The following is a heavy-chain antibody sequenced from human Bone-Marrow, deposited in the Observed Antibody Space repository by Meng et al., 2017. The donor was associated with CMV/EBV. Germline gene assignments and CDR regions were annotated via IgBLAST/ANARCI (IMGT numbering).Heavy chain of an antibody. V-gene: IGHV3-30*02. Sequence: GGSLRLSCAASGFTFSNYGMHWVRQAPGKGLEWVAFIRFDESNKYYADSVKGRLTISRDNSKNTLYLQMNSLRDEDTAVYYCAKDLGQLRSLGLRPGAVFDDWGQGKLVTFAS. CDR3: AKDLGQLRSLGLRPGAVFDD. CDR1: GFTFSNYG. D-gene: IGHD3-3*01. CDR2: IRFDESNK. J-gene: IGHJ4*01.